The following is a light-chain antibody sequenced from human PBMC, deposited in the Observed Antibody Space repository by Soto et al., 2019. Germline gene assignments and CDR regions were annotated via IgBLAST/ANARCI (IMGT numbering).Light chain of an antibody. CDR2: DAS. CDR1: QDISNY. Sequence: DIQMTQSPSSLSASVGDRVTITCQASQDISNYLNWYQQKPGKAPKLLIYDASNLEIGVPSRFSGSGSGRDFTFTISSLQPEDIATYYCQQYANLPFTFGPGTKVDIK. V-gene: IGKV1-33*01. CDR3: QQYANLPFT. J-gene: IGKJ3*01.